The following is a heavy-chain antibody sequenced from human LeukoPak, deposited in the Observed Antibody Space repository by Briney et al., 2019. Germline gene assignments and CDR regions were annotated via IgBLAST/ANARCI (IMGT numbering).Heavy chain of an antibody. CDR1: GYTFTGYY. D-gene: IGHD3-3*01. J-gene: IGHJ4*02. V-gene: IGHV1-2*02. CDR2: INPNSGGT. CDR3: ARAHFGATFDY. Sequence: ASVTVSCKASGYTFTGYYMHWVRQAPGQGLEGMGWINPNSGGTNYAQKFQGRVTMTRGTSISTAYMELSRLRSDDTAVYYCARAHFGATFDYWGQGTLVTVSS.